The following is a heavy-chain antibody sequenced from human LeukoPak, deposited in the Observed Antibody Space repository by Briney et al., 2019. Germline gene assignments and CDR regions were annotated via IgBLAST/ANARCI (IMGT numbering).Heavy chain of an antibody. CDR3: ARLGGDCSGGSCYSGYYMDV. Sequence: HGESLKISCKGSGYSFTSYWIGWVRQMPGKGLEWMGIIYPGDSDTRYSPSFQGQVTISADKSISTAYLQWSSLKASDTAMYYCARLGGDCSGGSCYSGYYMDVWGKGTTVTVSS. D-gene: IGHD2-15*01. CDR1: GYSFTSYW. CDR2: IYPGDSDT. V-gene: IGHV5-51*01. J-gene: IGHJ6*03.